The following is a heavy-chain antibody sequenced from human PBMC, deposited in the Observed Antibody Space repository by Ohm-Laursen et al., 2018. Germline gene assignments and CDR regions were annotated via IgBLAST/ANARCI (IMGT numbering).Heavy chain of an antibody. CDR2: ISAYNGNT. CDR3: AKGASQSTIFAAGMDV. Sequence: ASVKVSCKASGYTFTGYYMHWVRQAPGQGLEWMGWISAYNGNTNYAQKLQGRVTMTTDTSTSTAYMELRSLRSDDTAVYYCAKGASQSTIFAAGMDVWGQGTTVTVSS. D-gene: IGHD3-3*01. V-gene: IGHV1-18*04. CDR1: GYTFTGYY. J-gene: IGHJ6*02.